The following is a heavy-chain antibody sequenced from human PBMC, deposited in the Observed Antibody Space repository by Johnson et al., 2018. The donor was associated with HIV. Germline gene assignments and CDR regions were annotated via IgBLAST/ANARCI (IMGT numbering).Heavy chain of an antibody. J-gene: IGHJ3*02. D-gene: IGHD4/OR15-4a*01. CDR3: ARGPLPRCWLKDAFDI. V-gene: IGHV3-53*01. CDR1: GFTVSSNY. CDR2: IYSGGST. Sequence: VQLMESGGGLIQSGGSLRLSCAASGFTVSSNYMSWVRQAPGKGLEWLSVIYSGGSTYSDSVKGRFTIPRDNSKNKVYLQMNSLRVEETAVSYCARGPLPRCWLKDAFDIWGQGTMVTVFS.